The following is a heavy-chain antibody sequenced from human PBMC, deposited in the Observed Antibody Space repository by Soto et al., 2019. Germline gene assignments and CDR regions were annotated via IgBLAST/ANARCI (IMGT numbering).Heavy chain of an antibody. V-gene: IGHV3-23*01. CDR3: AKDGAYFGATTCYGIDS. D-gene: IGHD1-26*01. CDR1: GFTFSTNA. CDR2: ISGSGGTT. J-gene: IGHJ4*02. Sequence: PGGSLRLSCAASGFTFSTNAMCWVRQAPGKGLEWVSYISGSGGTTQYAGSVKGRFTISRDNSRNTLHLQMNSLGPEDTAVYYCAKDGAYFGATTCYGIDSCALGAHVTVSS.